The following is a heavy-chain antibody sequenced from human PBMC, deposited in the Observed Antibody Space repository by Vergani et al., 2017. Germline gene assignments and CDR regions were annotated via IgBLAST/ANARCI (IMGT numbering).Heavy chain of an antibody. CDR3: AVHQYSSAWSFDF. Sequence: EVQLEQSGAEVKRPGAAVKISCEVSGYTFIDYYVHWVKQAPGKGLEWMGLIDPEDGKATYAETLQDRVAITADTSTNTVYLELNSLRPDDTALYYCAVHQYSSAWSFDFWGQGTLVTVSS. J-gene: IGHJ4*02. D-gene: IGHD6-13*01. CDR1: GYTFIDYY. CDR2: IDPEDGKA. V-gene: IGHV1-69-2*01.